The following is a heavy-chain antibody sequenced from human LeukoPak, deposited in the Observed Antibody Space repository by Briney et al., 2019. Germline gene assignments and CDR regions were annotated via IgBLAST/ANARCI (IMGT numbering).Heavy chain of an antibody. J-gene: IGHJ4*02. D-gene: IGHD3-22*01. CDR3: ARDYYDKDNDY. Sequence: GGSLRLSCAASGFTFSSYSMNWVRQAPGKGLEWVSYISSSSSTIYYADSVEGRFSISRDNDKNSLYLQMNSLRAEDTAVYYCARDYYDKDNDYWGQGTLVTVSS. V-gene: IGHV3-48*01. CDR1: GFTFSSYS. CDR2: ISSSSSTI.